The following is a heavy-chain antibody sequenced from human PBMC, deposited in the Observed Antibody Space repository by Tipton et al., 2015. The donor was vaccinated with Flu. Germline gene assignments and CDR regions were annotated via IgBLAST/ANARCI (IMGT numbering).Heavy chain of an antibody. Sequence: TLSLTCTVSGGSISSGSYYWSWIRQPAGKGLEWIGSIYYSGSTYYNPSLKSRVTISVDTSKNQFSLKLSSVTAADTAVYYCASPRGGEIPFFDYWGQGTLVTVSS. CDR3: ASPRGGEIPFFDY. V-gene: IGHV4-39*07. J-gene: IGHJ4*02. CDR1: GGSISSGSYY. CDR2: IYYSGST. D-gene: IGHD4-23*01.